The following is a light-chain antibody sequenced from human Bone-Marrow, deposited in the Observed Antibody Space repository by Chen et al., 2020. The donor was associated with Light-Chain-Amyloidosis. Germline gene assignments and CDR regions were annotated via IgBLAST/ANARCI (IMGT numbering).Light chain of an antibody. J-gene: IGLJ2*01. CDR3: QSADSSGTYEVI. CDR1: DSPTKY. Sequence: SYELTQPPSVSVRPGPPARLPRSGDDSPTKYAYCFQQKPGQAPVLVIHRDTERPSGISERFSGSSSGTTATLTISGVQEEDEADYHCQSADSSGTYEVIFGGGTKLTVL. V-gene: IGLV3-25*03. CDR2: RDT.